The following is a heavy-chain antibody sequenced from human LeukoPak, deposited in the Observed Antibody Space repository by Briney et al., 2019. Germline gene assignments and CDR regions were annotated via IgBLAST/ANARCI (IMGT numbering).Heavy chain of an antibody. CDR1: GGSISNDY. J-gene: IGHJ4*02. V-gene: IGHV4-59*08. CDR2: IYYGGTT. Sequence: PSETLSLTCTFSGGSISNDYWSWIRQPPGKGLEWIGYIYYGGTTDYNPSLKSRVIISLDTSKNQISLKLSSVTAADTAVYYCATSGGWYRFEYWGQGTLVTVSS. CDR3: ATSGGWYRFEY. D-gene: IGHD3-10*01.